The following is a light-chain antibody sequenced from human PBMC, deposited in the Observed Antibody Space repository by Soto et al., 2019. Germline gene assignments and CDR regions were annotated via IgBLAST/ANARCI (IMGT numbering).Light chain of an antibody. V-gene: IGKV1-5*03. CDR1: QSISSW. J-gene: IGKJ2*01. Sequence: DIQGTQSPSTLSASVGDRVTITCRASQSISSWLAWYQQKPGKAPKLLIYQASSLQSGVPSRFGGSGSGTEFSLTISSLQPDDFETYYCQPYENNGTFGQGTKLEIK. CDR3: QPYENNGT. CDR2: QAS.